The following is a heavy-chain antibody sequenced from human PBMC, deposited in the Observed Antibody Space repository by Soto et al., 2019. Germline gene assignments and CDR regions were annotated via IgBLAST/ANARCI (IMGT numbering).Heavy chain of an antibody. D-gene: IGHD3-22*01. CDR1: GFTFSDYY. Sequence: GGSLRLSCAASGFTFSDYYMSWIRQAPGKGLEWVSFLSSSGSTIYYADSVKGRFAISRDNAKNSLFLQMNSLGAEDTAVFYCARVIGHHHDSSGYYIDYWGQGTLVTVSS. CDR2: LSSSGSTI. CDR3: ARVIGHHHDSSGYYIDY. J-gene: IGHJ4*02. V-gene: IGHV3-11*01.